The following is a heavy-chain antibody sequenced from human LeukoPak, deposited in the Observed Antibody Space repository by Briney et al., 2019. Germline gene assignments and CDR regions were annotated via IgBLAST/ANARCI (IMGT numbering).Heavy chain of an antibody. V-gene: IGHV4-34*01. J-gene: IGHJ1*01. D-gene: IGHD3-10*01. CDR1: GGSFSGYY. CDR3: ARVLLSGVAQH. CDR2: INHSGST. Sequence: PSETLSLTCAVYGGSFSGYYWSWIRQPPGKGLEWIGEINHSGSTNYNPSLKSRVTISVDTSKNQFSLKLSSVTAADTAVYYCARVLLSGVAQHWGQGTLVTVSS.